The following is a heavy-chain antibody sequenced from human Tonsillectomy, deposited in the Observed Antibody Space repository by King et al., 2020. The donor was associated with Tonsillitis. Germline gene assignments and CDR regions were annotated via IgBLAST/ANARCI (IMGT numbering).Heavy chain of an antibody. CDR2: ISYIGNT. Sequence: VQLQESGPGLVKPSQTLSLTCTVSGGSISGDAYYWSWIRQHTGKGLEWIGYISYIGNTYYNPSPKSRLTISVDTSKNQFSLNLNSVTAADTAVYYCGKYEGGVFDPWGQGTLVTVSS. CDR3: GKYEGGVFDP. J-gene: IGHJ5*02. V-gene: IGHV4-31*03. CDR1: GGSISGDAYY. D-gene: IGHD2-15*01.